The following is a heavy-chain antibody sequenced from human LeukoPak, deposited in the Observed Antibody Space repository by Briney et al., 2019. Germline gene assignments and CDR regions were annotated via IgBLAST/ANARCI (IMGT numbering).Heavy chain of an antibody. CDR2: INPNSGGT. V-gene: IGHV1-2*02. CDR3: ARDKKAYSSSSGDY. CDR1: GYTFAGYY. J-gene: IGHJ4*02. D-gene: IGHD6-6*01. Sequence: GASVKVSCKASGYTFAGYYMHWVRQAPGQGLEWMGWINPNSGGTNYVQKFQGRVTMTRDTSISTAYMELSRLRSDDTAVYYCARDKKAYSSSSGDYWGQGTLVTVSS.